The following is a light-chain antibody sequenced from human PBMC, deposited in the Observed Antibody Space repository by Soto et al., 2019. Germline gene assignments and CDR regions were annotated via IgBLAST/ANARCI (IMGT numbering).Light chain of an antibody. CDR1: SSDVGGYNY. CDR3: CSYAGSNTWV. CDR2: DVG. Sequence: QSVLTQPRSVSGSPGQPATISCTGTSSDVGGYNYVSWFQQHPGKAPRLMIYDVGKRPSGVPDRFSGSKSGDTASLTISGLQADDEADYYCCSYAGSNTWVLGGGTKLTVL. J-gene: IGLJ3*02. V-gene: IGLV2-11*01.